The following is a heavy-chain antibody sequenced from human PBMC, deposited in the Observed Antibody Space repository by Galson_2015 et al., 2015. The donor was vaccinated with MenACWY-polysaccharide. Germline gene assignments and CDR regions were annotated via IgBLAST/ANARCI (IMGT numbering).Heavy chain of an antibody. D-gene: IGHD3-10*01. CDR3: ASGIRDYSYYGMDV. J-gene: IGHJ6*02. CDR1: GFSFSDYY. CDR2: ISSGGNTI. V-gene: IGHV3-11*01. Sequence: SLRLSCAASGFSFSDYYMNWIRQAPGKGLEWVSYISSGGNTIYYADSVKGRFTISRDNAKNSLYLQMDSLRAEDTAVYYCASGIRDYSYYGMDVWGHGTTVTVSS.